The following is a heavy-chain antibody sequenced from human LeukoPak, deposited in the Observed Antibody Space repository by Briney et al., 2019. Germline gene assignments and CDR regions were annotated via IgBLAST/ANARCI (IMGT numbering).Heavy chain of an antibody. CDR1: GGSISSYY. Sequence: SETLSLTCTVSGGSISSYYWSWIRQPPGKGLEWIGYIYTSGSTNYNPSLKSRVTISVDTSKNQFSLKLSSATAADTAVYYCARHLRVCSSTSCYYYYYYMDVWGKGTTVTVSS. V-gene: IGHV4-4*09. CDR3: ARHLRVCSSTSCYYYYYYMDV. CDR2: IYTSGST. D-gene: IGHD2-2*01. J-gene: IGHJ6*03.